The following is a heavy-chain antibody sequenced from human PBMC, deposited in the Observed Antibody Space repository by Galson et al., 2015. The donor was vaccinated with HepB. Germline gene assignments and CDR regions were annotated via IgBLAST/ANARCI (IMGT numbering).Heavy chain of an antibody. CDR1: GYTFTSYY. CDR2: INPSGGST. Sequence: SVKVSCKASGYTFTSYYMHWVRQAPGQGLEWMGIINPSGGSTSYARKFQGRVTMTRDTSTSTVYMELSSLRSEDTAVYYCARPLRGYYYYMDVWGKGTTVTVSS. CDR3: ARPLRGYYYYMDV. V-gene: IGHV1-46*01. D-gene: IGHD2-8*01. J-gene: IGHJ6*03.